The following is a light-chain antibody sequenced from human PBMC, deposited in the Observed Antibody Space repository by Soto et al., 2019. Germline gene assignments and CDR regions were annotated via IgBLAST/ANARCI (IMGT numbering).Light chain of an antibody. CDR3: QQSYNSPFT. CDR2: AAS. J-gene: IGKJ2*01. CDR1: QNINRY. V-gene: IGKV1-39*01. Sequence: DIPMTQSPSSLSASVGDRVTITCRASQNINRYLNWYQQRPGKAPNVLIFAASSLQSGVPSRFSGSGSGTHFTLTISNLQPEDSATYYCQQSYNSPFTFGQGTKVEIK.